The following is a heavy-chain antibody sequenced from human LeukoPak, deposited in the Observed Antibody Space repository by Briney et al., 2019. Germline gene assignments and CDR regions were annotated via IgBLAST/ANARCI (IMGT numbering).Heavy chain of an antibody. V-gene: IGHV3-48*03. CDR1: GFTFSSYE. Sequence: GGSLRLSCAASGFTFSSYEMHWVRQAPGKGLEWVSYISSSGSTIYYADSVKGRFTISRDNSKNTLYLQMNSLRAEDTAVYYCAKDWGSYYDSSGYYYYYYYYMDVWGKGTTVTVSS. D-gene: IGHD3-22*01. J-gene: IGHJ6*03. CDR3: AKDWGSYYDSSGYYYYYYYYMDV. CDR2: ISSSGSTI.